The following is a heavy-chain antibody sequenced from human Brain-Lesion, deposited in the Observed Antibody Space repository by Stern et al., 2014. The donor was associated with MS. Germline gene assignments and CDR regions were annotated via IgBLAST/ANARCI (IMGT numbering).Heavy chain of an antibody. CDR2: IYYSGNT. J-gene: IGHJ5*02. CDR1: GGSVSSTSYA. V-gene: IGHV4-39*01. Sequence: VQLVESGPGLVKPSETLSLTCTVAGGSVSSTSYAWAWIRQPPGKGLEWIGPIYYSGNTYYSPSLKSRLTISLDTSQNTFSLSLGSVTAADTAVYYCAGEEDIRYCSGGSCTGNWFDPWGQGTLVTVSS. CDR3: AGEEDIRYCSGGSCTGNWFDP. D-gene: IGHD2-15*01.